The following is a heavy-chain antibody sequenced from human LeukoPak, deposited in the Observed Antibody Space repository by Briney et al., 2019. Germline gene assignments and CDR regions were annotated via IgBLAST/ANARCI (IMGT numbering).Heavy chain of an antibody. D-gene: IGHD1-1*01. V-gene: IGHV3-21*01. CDR2: ISSSSSYI. Sequence: GGSLRLSCAASGFTFSSYSMNWVRQAPGKGLEWVSSISSSSSYIYYADSVKGRFTISRDNAKNSLYLQMNGLRAEDTAVYYCAKRLERQGYYFDYWGQGTLVTVSS. J-gene: IGHJ4*02. CDR1: GFTFSSYS. CDR3: AKRLERQGYYFDY.